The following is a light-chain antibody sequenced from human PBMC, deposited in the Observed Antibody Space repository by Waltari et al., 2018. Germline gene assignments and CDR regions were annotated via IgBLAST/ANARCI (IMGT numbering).Light chain of an antibody. CDR1: SSNIGAGYD. J-gene: IGLJ2*01. Sequence: QSVLTQPPSVSGAPGQRVTISCTGSSSNIGAGYDVHWYQQFPGTAPKLLIYHNRTRPSGVPDRFSGSKSGTSASLAITGLLAEDEADYYCQSFDSSLNAVLFGGGTKLTVL. V-gene: IGLV1-40*01. CDR2: HNR. CDR3: QSFDSSLNAVL.